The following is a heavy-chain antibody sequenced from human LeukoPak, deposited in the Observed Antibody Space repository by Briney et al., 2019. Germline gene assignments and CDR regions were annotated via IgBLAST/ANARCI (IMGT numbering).Heavy chain of an antibody. V-gene: IGHV4-61*02. CDR1: GDSISSGDYY. CDR2: ISSSGST. J-gene: IGHJ3*02. Sequence: SETLSLTCTVSGDSISSGDYYWSWIRQPAGTGLEWIGRISSSGSTNYNPSLKSRVTITVDTSKNQFSLKLSSVTAADTAVYFCARGPYSYDSTGAFDIWGQGTMVTVSS. CDR3: ARGPYSYDSTGAFDI. D-gene: IGHD3-22*01.